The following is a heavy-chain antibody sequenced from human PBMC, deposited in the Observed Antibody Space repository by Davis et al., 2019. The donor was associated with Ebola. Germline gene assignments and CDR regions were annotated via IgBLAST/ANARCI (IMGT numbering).Heavy chain of an antibody. CDR3: ARLPLGIAVA. D-gene: IGHD6-19*01. J-gene: IGHJ5*02. CDR2: IYHSGST. CDR1: GFTFSSYA. Sequence: SCAASGFTFSSYAMSWVRQPPGKGLEWIGYIYHSGSTYYNPSLKSRVTISVDRSKNQFSLKLSSVTAADTAVYYCARLPLGIAVAWGQGTLVTVSS. V-gene: IGHV4-30-2*01.